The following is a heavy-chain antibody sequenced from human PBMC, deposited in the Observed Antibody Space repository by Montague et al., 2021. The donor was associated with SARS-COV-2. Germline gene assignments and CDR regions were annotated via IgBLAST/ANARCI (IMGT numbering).Heavy chain of an antibody. CDR2: MLYSGST. D-gene: IGHD2/OR15-2a*01. Sequence: SETLSLTCTVSGDSISRNSYYWGWMRQPPGKGLAWIGSMLYSGSTYHNPSLKSRVSISVDTSKNQFSLKLSSMTAADTAVYYCAKSAWHNWYFGGWGRCTRVTVSS. CDR1: GDSISRNSYY. CDR3: AKSAWHNWYFGG. J-gene: IGHJ2*01. V-gene: IGHV4-39*01.